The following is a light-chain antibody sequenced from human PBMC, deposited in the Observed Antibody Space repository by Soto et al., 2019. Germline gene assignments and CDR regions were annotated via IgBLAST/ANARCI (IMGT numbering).Light chain of an antibody. CDR2: AVN. V-gene: IGLV2-11*01. J-gene: IGLJ3*02. CDR1: SSDVGDYNY. Sequence: QSALTQPRSVSGSPGQSVTISCTGTSSDVGDYNYFSWYQQHTGQAPKLMIYAVNMRPSGVPARLSGSKSGNTASLTISGLQPDDEADYYCCSYAGSYTWVFGGGTKVTVL. CDR3: CSYAGSYTWV.